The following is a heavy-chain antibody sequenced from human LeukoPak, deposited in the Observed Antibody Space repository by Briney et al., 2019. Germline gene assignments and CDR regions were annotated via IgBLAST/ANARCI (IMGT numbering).Heavy chain of an antibody. Sequence: PSETLSLTCTVSGGSLSSYYWSWIRQPAGKGLEWTGRIHISGTTNYNPSHNSRVTMSIDTSKNQFSLKLNSVTAADTAVYYCARHYDILTGSWFDPWGQGTLVTVSS. J-gene: IGHJ5*02. V-gene: IGHV4-4*07. CDR3: ARHYDILTGSWFDP. CDR1: GGSLSSYY. D-gene: IGHD3-9*01. CDR2: IHISGTT.